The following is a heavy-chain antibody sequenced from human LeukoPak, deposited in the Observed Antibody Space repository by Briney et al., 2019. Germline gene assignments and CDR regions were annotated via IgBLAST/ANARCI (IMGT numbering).Heavy chain of an antibody. Sequence: PGGSLRLSCAASGFSFSTYSMNWVRQAPGKGLGWVSSITGSSSYIHYADSVKGRFTISRDNTKSSLFLQMHSLRVDDTAMYYCARDHWDPINWFDAWGQGTLVTVSS. V-gene: IGHV3-21*01. CDR2: ITGSSSYI. CDR1: GFSFSTYS. CDR3: ARDHWDPINWFDA. J-gene: IGHJ5*02. D-gene: IGHD7-27*01.